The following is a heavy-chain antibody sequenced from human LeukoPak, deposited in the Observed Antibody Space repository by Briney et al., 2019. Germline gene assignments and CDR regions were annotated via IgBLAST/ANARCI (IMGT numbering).Heavy chain of an antibody. CDR3: ARHRCPLVGPYFDY. CDR2: IYSSGNT. Sequence: SETLSLTCSFSGDSISSYYWSWIRQSPGKGLEWIGHIYSSGNTDYNSSLKSRVTISVDTSKSQFSLRLSSVTATDTAVYYCARHRCPLVGPYFDYWGQGILVTVSS. V-gene: IGHV4-59*08. CDR1: GDSISSYY. D-gene: IGHD2-2*01. J-gene: IGHJ4*02.